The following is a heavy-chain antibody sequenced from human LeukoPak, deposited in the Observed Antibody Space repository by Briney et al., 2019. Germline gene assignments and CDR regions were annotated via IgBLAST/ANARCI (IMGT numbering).Heavy chain of an antibody. V-gene: IGHV3-43D*03. CDR1: GFTFDDYA. J-gene: IGHJ4*02. D-gene: IGHD1-26*01. CDR3: AKDKSGGYYFDY. Sequence: PGGSLSLSCAASGFTFDDYAMHWVRQAPGKGLEWVSLISWDGGSTYYADSVKGRFTISRDNSKNSLYLQMNSLRAEDTALYYCAKDKSGGYYFDYWGQGTLVTVSS. CDR2: ISWDGGST.